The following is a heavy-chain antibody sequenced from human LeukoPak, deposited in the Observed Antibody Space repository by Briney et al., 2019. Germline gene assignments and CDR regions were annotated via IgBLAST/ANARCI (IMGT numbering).Heavy chain of an antibody. V-gene: IGHV3-53*01. D-gene: IGHD2-21*02. CDR3: AKRSRVTAIDY. CDR2: IYSGGST. Sequence: GGSLRLSCAASGFTVSTNYMNWVRQAPGKGLEWVSVIYSGGSTYYADSVKGRFTISRDNSKNTLYLQMNSLRVEDTAVYYCAKRSRVTAIDYWDQGTLVTVSS. J-gene: IGHJ4*02. CDR1: GFTVSTNY.